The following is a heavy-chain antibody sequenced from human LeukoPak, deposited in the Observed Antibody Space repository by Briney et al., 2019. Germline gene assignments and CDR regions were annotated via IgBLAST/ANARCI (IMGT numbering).Heavy chain of an antibody. CDR1: GGSISSGGYY. V-gene: IGHV4-30-2*01. CDR3: ARSSGYYYGRTYYFDY. Sequence: SETLSLTCTVSGGSISSGGYYWSWIRQPPGKGLEWIGYIYHSGSTYYNPSLKSRVTISVDRSKNQFSLKLSSVTAADTAVYYCARSSGYYYGRTYYFDYWGQGTLVTVSS. D-gene: IGHD3-22*01. CDR2: IYHSGST. J-gene: IGHJ4*02.